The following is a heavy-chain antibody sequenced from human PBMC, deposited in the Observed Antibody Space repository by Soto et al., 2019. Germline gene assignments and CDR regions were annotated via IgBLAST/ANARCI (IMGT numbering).Heavy chain of an antibody. CDR1: GFTPSRLS. J-gene: IGHJ3*02. Sequence: EVQLVQSGGALVQPGGSLRLSCAASGFTPSRLSMNWVRQAPGKGLEWISYINSAGSIIYYADSVKGRFTISRDNANHTLFLETNRLTGEDTAVYYCAPGTGFGWLDTPIHALDIWGQGTMVTVSS. D-gene: IGHD3-9*01. CDR3: APGTGFGWLDTPIHALDI. V-gene: IGHV3-48*01. CDR2: INSAGSII.